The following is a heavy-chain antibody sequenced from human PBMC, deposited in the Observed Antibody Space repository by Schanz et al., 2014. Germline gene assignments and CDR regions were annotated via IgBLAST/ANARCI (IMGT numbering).Heavy chain of an antibody. V-gene: IGHV1-18*01. D-gene: IGHD5-12*01. Sequence: QVQVVQSGAEVKKPGASVRVSCKASGYTFTTYAMSWVRQAPGQGLEWVGWISVYTGNTKYGQKVQGRVTMTADTSTNTAYMELRSLRSDDTAVYYCARGIGGYGANNYFDYWGQGTLVTVSS. J-gene: IGHJ4*02. CDR3: ARGIGGYGANNYFDY. CDR1: GYTFTTYA. CDR2: ISVYTGNT.